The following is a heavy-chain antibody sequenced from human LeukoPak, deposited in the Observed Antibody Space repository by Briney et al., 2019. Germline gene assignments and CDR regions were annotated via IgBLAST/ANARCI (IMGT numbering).Heavy chain of an antibody. CDR3: AGVTCGVTNCYPDF. J-gene: IGHJ4*02. CDR1: GESFSGYY. CDR2: INHSGTT. Sequence: SETLSLTCAVYGESFSGYYWSWIRQPPGKGLEWIGEINHSGTTNYNPSLKSRVTISVDTSKNQFSLKLSSVTAADTAVYYCAGVTCGVTNCYPDFWGQGTLVTVSS. V-gene: IGHV4-34*01. D-gene: IGHD2-2*01.